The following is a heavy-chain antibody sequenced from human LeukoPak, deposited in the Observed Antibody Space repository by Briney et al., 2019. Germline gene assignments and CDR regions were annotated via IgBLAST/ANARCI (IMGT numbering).Heavy chain of an antibody. D-gene: IGHD3-10*01. CDR3: ARVRRGRSWYYYGMDV. J-gene: IGHJ6*02. V-gene: IGHV3-30-3*01. CDR2: ISYDGDNE. Sequence: GGSLRLSCAASTFPFNTYAMHWFRQAPGKGLEWVAVISYDGDNEYYADSVKGQFTISRDNSKDRLYLQMNSLRPEDTAMNYCARVRRGRSWYYYGMDVWGRGTTVTVSS. CDR1: TFPFNTYA.